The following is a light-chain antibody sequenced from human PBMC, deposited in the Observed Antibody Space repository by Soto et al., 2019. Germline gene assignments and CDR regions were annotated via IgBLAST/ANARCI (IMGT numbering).Light chain of an antibody. CDR1: KLGDKY. V-gene: IGLV3-1*01. Sequence: YELTQPPSVSVSPGQTASITCSGDKLGDKYACWYQQKPGQSPVLLIYQDTHRPSGIPERFSGSNSGNTATLTIRGTQALDEADYYCQAWDSSTDVVFGGGTKLTVL. CDR2: QDT. J-gene: IGLJ2*01. CDR3: QAWDSSTDVV.